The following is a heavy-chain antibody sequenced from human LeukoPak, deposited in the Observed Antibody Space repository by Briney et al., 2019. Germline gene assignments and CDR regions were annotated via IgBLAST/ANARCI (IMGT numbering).Heavy chain of an antibody. Sequence: PSETLSLTCAVSGYSISSGYYWGWIRQPPGKGLEWIGSIYHSGSTYYNPSLKSRVTISVDTSKNQFSLKLSSVTAADTAVYYCARVERGSGSFYYYSYMDVWGKGTTVTVSS. J-gene: IGHJ6*03. CDR2: IYHSGST. V-gene: IGHV4-38-2*01. CDR1: GYSISSGYY. CDR3: ARVERGSGSFYYYSYMDV. D-gene: IGHD3-10*01.